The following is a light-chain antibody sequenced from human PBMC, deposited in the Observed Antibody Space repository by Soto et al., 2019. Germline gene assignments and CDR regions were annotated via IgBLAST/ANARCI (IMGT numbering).Light chain of an antibody. V-gene: IGLV2-11*01. CDR2: DVS. J-gene: IGLJ2*01. CDR3: CSYAGSSIVI. Sequence: QSVLTQPRSVSGSPGQSVTISCTGTSSDIGGYNYVSWYQHHPGKAPKLMIYDVSERPSGVPDRFSGSKSGNTASLTISGLQAEDEADYYCCSYAGSSIVIFGGGTKVTVL. CDR1: SSDIGGYNY.